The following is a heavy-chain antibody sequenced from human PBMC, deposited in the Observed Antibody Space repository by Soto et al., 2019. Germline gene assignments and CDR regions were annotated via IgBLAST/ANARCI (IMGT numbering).Heavy chain of an antibody. CDR2: INPSGGST. J-gene: IGHJ3*02. Sequence: GASVKVSCKASGYTFTSYYMHWVRQAPGQGLEWMGIINPSGGSTSYAQKFQGRVTMTRDTSTSTVYMELSSLRSEDTAVYYCARYEAGYSSAHDALDIWGQGTMVTVSS. CDR1: GYTFTSYY. CDR3: ARYEAGYSSAHDALDI. V-gene: IGHV1-46*03. D-gene: IGHD6-19*01.